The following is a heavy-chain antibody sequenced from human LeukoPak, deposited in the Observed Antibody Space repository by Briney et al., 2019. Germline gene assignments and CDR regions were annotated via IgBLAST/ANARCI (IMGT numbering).Heavy chain of an antibody. J-gene: IGHJ3*02. D-gene: IGHD3-9*01. CDR1: GYTFTSYG. CDR3: ARGGKSYHDILTAHSFDI. CDR2: ISAYNGNT. V-gene: IGHV1-18*01. Sequence: ASVKVSCKASGYTFTSYGISWVRQAPGQGLEWMGWISAYNGNTNYGQKLQGRVTMTTDTSTSTAYMELRSLRSDDTAVYYCARGGKSYHDILTAHSFDIWGQGTMVTVSS.